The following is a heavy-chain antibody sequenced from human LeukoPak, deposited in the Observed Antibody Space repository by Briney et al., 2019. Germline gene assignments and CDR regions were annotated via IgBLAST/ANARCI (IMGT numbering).Heavy chain of an antibody. CDR2: INPNSGGT. Sequence: GASVKVSCKASGYTFTGYYMHWVRQAPGQGLGWMGWINPNSGGTSYAQKFQGRVTMTRDTSISTAYMELSRLRSDDTAVYYCARVYSSSNWFDPWGQGTLVTVSS. CDR1: GYTFTGYY. V-gene: IGHV1-2*02. CDR3: ARVYSSSNWFDP. D-gene: IGHD6-6*01. J-gene: IGHJ5*02.